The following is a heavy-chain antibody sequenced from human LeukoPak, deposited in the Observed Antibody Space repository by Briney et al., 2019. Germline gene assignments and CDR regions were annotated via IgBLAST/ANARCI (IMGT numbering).Heavy chain of an antibody. CDR2: ISSSGSTI. Sequence: GGSLRLSCAASGFTFSSYEMNWVRQAPGKGLEWVSYISSSGSTIYYADSVKGRFTISRDNAKNSLYLRMNSLRAEDTAVYYCARDLFMTTVTTRDYWGQGTLVTVSS. CDR1: GFTFSSYE. J-gene: IGHJ4*02. D-gene: IGHD4-17*01. V-gene: IGHV3-48*03. CDR3: ARDLFMTTVTTRDY.